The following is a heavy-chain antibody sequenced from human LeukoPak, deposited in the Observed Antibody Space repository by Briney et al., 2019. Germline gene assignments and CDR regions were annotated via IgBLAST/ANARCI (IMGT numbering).Heavy chain of an antibody. CDR2: IIPILGIA. CDR3: ASGETIVGAIDY. J-gene: IGHJ4*02. V-gene: IGHV1-69*04. Sequence: GASVKVSCKASGGTFSSYAISWVRQAPGQGLEWMGRIIPILGIANYAQKFQGRVTITADKSTSTAYMELSSLRSEDTAVYYCASGETIVGAIDYWGQGTLVTVSS. CDR1: GGTFSSYA. D-gene: IGHD1-26*01.